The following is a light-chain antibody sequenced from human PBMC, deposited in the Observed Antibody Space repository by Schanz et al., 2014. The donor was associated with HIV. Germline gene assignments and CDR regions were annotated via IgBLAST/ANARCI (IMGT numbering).Light chain of an antibody. CDR2: SAS. V-gene: IGKV3-15*01. Sequence: ETVMTQSPATLSVSPGERATLSCTASQSVSNNLAWYQQKLGQAPRLLIYSASTRVTGIPARFSGSGSGTEFTLTISSLQSEDFAVYYCQQYGSSFGPGTKVDIK. CDR3: QQYGSS. CDR1: QSVSNN. J-gene: IGKJ3*01.